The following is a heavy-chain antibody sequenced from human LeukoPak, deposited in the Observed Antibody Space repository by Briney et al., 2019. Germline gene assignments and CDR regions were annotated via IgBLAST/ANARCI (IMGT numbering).Heavy chain of an antibody. CDR2: IYYSGST. CDR1: GGSISSGGYY. J-gene: IGHJ4*02. Sequence: SQTLSLTCTVSGGSISSGGYYWSWLRQHPGKGLEWIGYIYYSGSTYYNPSLKSRVTISVDTSKNQFSLKLSSVTAADTAVYYCARVLLYDILTGYYDYWGQGTLVTVSS. V-gene: IGHV4-31*03. D-gene: IGHD3-9*01. CDR3: ARVLLYDILTGYYDY.